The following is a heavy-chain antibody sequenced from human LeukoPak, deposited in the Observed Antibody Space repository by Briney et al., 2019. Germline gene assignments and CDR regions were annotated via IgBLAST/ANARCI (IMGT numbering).Heavy chain of an antibody. CDR1: GGSFSGYY. D-gene: IGHD5-12*01. J-gene: IGHJ4*02. V-gene: IGHV4-34*01. CDR3: ARVPGWLRRFDY. Sequence: PSETLSLTCAVYGGSFSGYYWSWIRQPPGKGLEWIGEINHSGSTNYNPSLKSRVTISVDTSKNQFSLKLSSATAADTAVYYCARVPGWLRRFDYWGQGTLVTVSS. CDR2: INHSGST.